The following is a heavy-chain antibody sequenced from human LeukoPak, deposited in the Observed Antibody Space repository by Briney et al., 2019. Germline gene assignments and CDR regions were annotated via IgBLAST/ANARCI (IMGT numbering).Heavy chain of an antibody. CDR3: ARGNQRGYYYDFSEAIAAAFDI. CDR2: IIPIFGTA. J-gene: IGHJ3*02. CDR1: GGTFSSYA. D-gene: IGHD3-3*01. V-gene: IGHV1-69*05. Sequence: ASVKVSCKASGGTFSSYASSWVRQAPGQGLEWMGGIIPIFGTANYAQKFQGRVTITTDESTSTAYMELSSLRSEDTAVYYCARGNQRGYYYDFSEAIAAAFDIWGQGTMVTVSS.